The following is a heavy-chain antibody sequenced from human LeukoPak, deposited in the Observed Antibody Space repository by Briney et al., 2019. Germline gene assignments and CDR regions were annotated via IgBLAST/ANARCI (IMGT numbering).Heavy chain of an antibody. V-gene: IGHV3-23*01. D-gene: IGHD6-19*01. J-gene: IGHJ4*02. Sequence: GGSLRLSCAASGFTFSSYAMSWVRQAPGKGLEWVSAISGSGGSTYYADSVKGRFTISRDNSKNTLYLQMNSLRAEDTAVYYCAEVGRYSSLYYFDYWGQGTLVTVSS. CDR1: GFTFSSYA. CDR2: ISGSGGST. CDR3: AEVGRYSSLYYFDY.